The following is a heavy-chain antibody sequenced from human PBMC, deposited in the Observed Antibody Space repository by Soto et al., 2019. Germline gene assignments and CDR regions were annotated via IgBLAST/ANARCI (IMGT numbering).Heavy chain of an antibody. CDR1: GGSISSGASS. CDR3: ARESRSARYDGGVYSQYWFFDL. J-gene: IGHJ2*01. V-gene: IGHV4-30-2*01. D-gene: IGHD3-22*01. Sequence: QLQLQESGSRLVRPSQTLSLTCDVSGGSISSGASSWSWIRQPPGKGLERIGYIFHSGSTYYNPPLESRVTISADWSKHNFSLKLYSVTAADTAVYFCARESRSARYDGGVYSQYWFFDLWGRGTLVTVSS. CDR2: IFHSGST.